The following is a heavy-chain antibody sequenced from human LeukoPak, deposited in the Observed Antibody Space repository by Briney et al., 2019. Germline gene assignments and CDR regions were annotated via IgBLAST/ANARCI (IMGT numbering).Heavy chain of an antibody. V-gene: IGHV6-1*01. CDR2: TYYRSKWYN. CDR3: VRFGELLGGFDY. Sequence: PSQTLSLTCAISGDSVSSNSAAWNWIRQSPSRGLEWLGRTYYRSKWYNDYAVSVKSRIAISPDTSKNQYSLQLNSVTPEDTAVYYCVRFGELLGGFDYWGQGTRVNVSS. CDR1: GDSVSSNSAA. D-gene: IGHD3-10*01. J-gene: IGHJ4*02.